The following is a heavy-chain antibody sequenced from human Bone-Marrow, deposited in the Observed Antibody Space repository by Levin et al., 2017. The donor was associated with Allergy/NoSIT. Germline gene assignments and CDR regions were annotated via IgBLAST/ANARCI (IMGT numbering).Heavy chain of an antibody. CDR2: ISWNSGSI. CDR3: AKGGSCSSTSCYTGLSYYYGMDV. D-gene: IGHD2-2*02. CDR1: GFTFDDYA. Sequence: GGSLRLSCAASGFTFDDYAMHWVRQAPGKGLEWVSGISWNSGSIGYADSVKGRFTISRDNAKNSLYLQMNSLRAEDTALYYCAKGGSCSSTSCYTGLSYYYGMDVWGQGTTVTVSS. V-gene: IGHV3-9*01. J-gene: IGHJ6*02.